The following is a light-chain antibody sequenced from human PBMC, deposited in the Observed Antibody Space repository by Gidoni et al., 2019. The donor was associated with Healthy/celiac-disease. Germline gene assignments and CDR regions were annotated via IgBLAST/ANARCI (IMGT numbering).Light chain of an antibody. CDR1: QSISSY. Sequence: DIKMTQSPSSLSASVGDRVTITCRASQSISSYLHWYQQKPGKAPKLLIHAASSLQSGVPSRFSGSGSGTDFTLTISRLQPEDFATYHCQQSYSTPWTFXQXTQVDIK. CDR2: AAS. CDR3: QQSYSTPWT. V-gene: IGKV1-39*01. J-gene: IGKJ1*01.